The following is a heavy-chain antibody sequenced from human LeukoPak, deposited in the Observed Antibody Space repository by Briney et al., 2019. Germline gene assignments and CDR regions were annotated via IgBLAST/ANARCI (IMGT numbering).Heavy chain of an antibody. CDR2: IYTSGST. CDR3: ARENQGWGSYYVGNY. V-gene: IGHV4-4*07. CDR1: GGSISSYY. D-gene: IGHD3-10*01. J-gene: IGHJ4*02. Sequence: SETLSLTCTVSGGSISSYYWSWIRQPAGKGLEWIGRIYTSGSTNYNPSLKSRVTMSVNTSKNQFSLKLSSVTAADTAVYYCARENQGWGSYYVGNYWGQGTLVTVSS.